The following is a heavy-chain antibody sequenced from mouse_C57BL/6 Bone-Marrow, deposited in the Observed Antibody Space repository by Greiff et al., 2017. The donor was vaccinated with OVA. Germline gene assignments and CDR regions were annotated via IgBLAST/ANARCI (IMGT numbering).Heavy chain of an antibody. V-gene: IGHV6-3*01. CDR3: TGDTTVVAHWYFGV. CDR2: IRLKSDNYAT. Sequence: EVMLVESGGGLVQPGGSMKLSCVASGFTFSNYWMNWVRQSPEKGLEWVAQIRLKSDNYATHYAESVKGRFTISRDDSKSSVYLQMNNLRAEDTGIYYCTGDTTVVAHWYFGVWGTGTTVTVSS. CDR1: GFTFSNYW. J-gene: IGHJ1*03. D-gene: IGHD1-1*01.